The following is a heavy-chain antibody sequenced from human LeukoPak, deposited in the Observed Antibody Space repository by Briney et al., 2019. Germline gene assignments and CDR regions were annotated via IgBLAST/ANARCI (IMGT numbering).Heavy chain of an antibody. CDR2: INPNSGGT. Sequence: ASVKVSCKASGYTFTSYYMHWVRQAPGQGLEWMGWINPNSGGTNYAQKFQGRVTMTRDTSMSTAYMELSRLRSEDTAGYYCARASGNQLVRTFVYWGQGTLVTVSS. D-gene: IGHD6-6*01. J-gene: IGHJ4*02. CDR3: ARASGNQLVRTFVY. CDR1: GYTFTSYY. V-gene: IGHV1-2*02.